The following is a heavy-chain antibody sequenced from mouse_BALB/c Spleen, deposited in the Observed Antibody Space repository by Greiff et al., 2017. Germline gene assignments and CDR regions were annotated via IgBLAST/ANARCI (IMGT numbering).Heavy chain of an antibody. Sequence: EVQLVESGGVLVKPGGSRKLSCAASGFTFSSFGMHWVRQAPEKGLEWVAYISSGSSTIYYADTVKGRFTISRDNPKNTLFLQMTSLRSEDTAMYYCARGGNYAMDYWGQGTSVTVSS. CDR2: ISSGSSTI. J-gene: IGHJ4*01. V-gene: IGHV5-17*02. CDR1: GFTFSSFG. CDR3: ARGGNYAMDY.